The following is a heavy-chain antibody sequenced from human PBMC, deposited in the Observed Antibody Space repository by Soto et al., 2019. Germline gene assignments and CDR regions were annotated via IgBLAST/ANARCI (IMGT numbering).Heavy chain of an antibody. V-gene: IGHV1-2*02. CDR1: GYPVTAYY. Sequence: QLHLVQSGAVVKKPGTSVTVSCSASGYPVTAYYMHWVRQAPGRGLEWMGGINPATGAAKYTQTFQGRVTMTRDTSTSTGFMELSGLTSEDTAVFYCARGGGVGVAGSAAFEMWGQGTSVTVSS. D-gene: IGHD3-3*01. CDR3: ARGGGVGVAGSAAFEM. J-gene: IGHJ3*02. CDR2: INPATGAA.